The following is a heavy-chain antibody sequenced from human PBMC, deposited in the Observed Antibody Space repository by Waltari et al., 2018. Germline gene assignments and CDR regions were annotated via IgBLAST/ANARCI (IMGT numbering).Heavy chain of an antibody. CDR3: ARGVPYYYGSGSYYDY. V-gene: IGHV1-2*02. D-gene: IGHD3-10*01. CDR2: INPNSGGT. Sequence: QVQLVQSGAEVKKPGASVKVSCKASGYTFTGYYMHWVRQAPGQGLEWLGVINPNSGGTNYAQKFQGRVTMTRDTSISTAYMELSRLRSDDTAVYYCARGVPYYYGSGSYYDYWGQGTLVTVSS. CDR1: GYTFTGYY. J-gene: IGHJ4*02.